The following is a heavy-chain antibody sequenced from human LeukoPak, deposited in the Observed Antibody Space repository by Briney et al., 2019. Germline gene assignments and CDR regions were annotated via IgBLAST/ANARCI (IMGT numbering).Heavy chain of an antibody. J-gene: IGHJ6*04. CDR2: INHSGST. CDR3: ARDLLKRGYYYGSGSYPRRGMDV. D-gene: IGHD3-10*01. Sequence: SETLSLTCAVYGGSFSGYYWSWIRHPPGKGLEWIGEINHSGSTNYNPSLKSRVTISVDTSKNQFSLKLSSVTAADTAVYYCARDLLKRGYYYGSGSYPRRGMDVWAKGPRSPSPQ. CDR1: GGSFSGYY. V-gene: IGHV4-34*01.